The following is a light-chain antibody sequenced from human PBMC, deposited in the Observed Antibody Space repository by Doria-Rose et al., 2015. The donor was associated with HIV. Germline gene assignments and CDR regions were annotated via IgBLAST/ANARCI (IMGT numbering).Light chain of an antibody. CDR2: WAS. CDR1: QSLLYTSKNY. Sequence: EIVVTQSPESLGMSLGERATLNCKSNQSLLYTSKNYLAWYQQKPGQPPTLLIYWASTRQSGVTARFSGSGSGTDFTLTISSLEAEDVAVYYCQQYYDTPSFGPGTTVDIK. CDR3: QQYYDTPS. J-gene: IGKJ3*01. V-gene: IGKV4-1*01.